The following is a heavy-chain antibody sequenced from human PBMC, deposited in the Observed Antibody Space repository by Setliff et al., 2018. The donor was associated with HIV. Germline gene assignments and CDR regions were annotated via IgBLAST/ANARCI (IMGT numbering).Heavy chain of an antibody. CDR2: IQNDETST. Sequence: PSETLSLTCAVSGGSISSSNWWSWVRQPPGKGLVWVSRIQNDETSTTYADSVKGRFTISRDSAKNTVYLQMNSLRAEDTAVYYCARDGGRYGTFDYWGQGTPVTSPQ. D-gene: IGHD5-18*01. CDR1: GGSISSSNW. V-gene: IGHV3-74*03. CDR3: ARDGGRYGTFDY. J-gene: IGHJ4*02.